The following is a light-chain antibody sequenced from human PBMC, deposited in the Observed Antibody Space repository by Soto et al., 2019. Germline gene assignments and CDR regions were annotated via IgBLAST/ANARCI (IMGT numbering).Light chain of an antibody. V-gene: IGKV3-20*01. Sequence: EIGVTQSPGTLSLSPGERATLTCRTSQSVSSNYLACYQQKPGQAPSLLIYGASSRATGIPDRFSGSGSGTDLTLTISRLVPEDVAMYDCSQYNNWPLYPFGHGTKVDIK. J-gene: IGKJ1*01. CDR1: QSVSSNY. CDR2: GAS. CDR3: SQYNNWPLYP.